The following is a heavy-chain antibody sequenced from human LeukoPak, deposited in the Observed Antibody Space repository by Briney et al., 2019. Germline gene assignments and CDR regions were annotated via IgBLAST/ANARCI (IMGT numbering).Heavy chain of an antibody. CDR1: GFTVSSNY. J-gene: IGHJ4*02. CDR2: IYSGGST. CDR3: AREGQEYYDILTGALDY. Sequence: GGSLRLSCAASGFTVSSNYMSWVRQAPGKGLEWVSVIYSGGSTYYADSVKARFTISRDNSKNTLYLQMNSLRGEDTAVYYCAREGQEYYDILTGALDYWGQGTLVTVSS. V-gene: IGHV3-53*01. D-gene: IGHD3-9*01.